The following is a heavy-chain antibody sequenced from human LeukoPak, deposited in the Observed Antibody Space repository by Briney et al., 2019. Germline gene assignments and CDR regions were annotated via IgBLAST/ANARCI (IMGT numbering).Heavy chain of an antibody. CDR2: IYTSGST. Sequence: SETLSLTCTVSGGSISSGGYYWSWIRQPAGKGLEWIGRIYTSGSTNYNPSLKSRVTMSVDTSKNQFSLKLSSVTAADTAVYYCARGSYGSGSPIDPWGQGTLVTVSS. V-gene: IGHV4-61*02. CDR1: GGSISSGGYY. J-gene: IGHJ5*02. CDR3: ARGSYGSGSPIDP. D-gene: IGHD3-10*01.